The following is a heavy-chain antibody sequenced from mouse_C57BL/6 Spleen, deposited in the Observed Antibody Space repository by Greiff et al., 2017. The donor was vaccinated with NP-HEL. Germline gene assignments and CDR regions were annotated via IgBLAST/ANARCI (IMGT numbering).Heavy chain of an antibody. J-gene: IGHJ4*01. V-gene: IGHV2-2*01. Sequence: VQVVESGPGLVQPSQSLSITCTVSGFSLTSYGVHWVRQSPGKGLEWLGVIWSGGSTDYNAAFISRLSISKDNSKSQVFFKMNSLQADDTAIYYCARTYYGGYAMDYWGQGTSVTVSS. D-gene: IGHD1-1*01. CDR3: ARTYYGGYAMDY. CDR1: GFSLTSYG. CDR2: IWSGGST.